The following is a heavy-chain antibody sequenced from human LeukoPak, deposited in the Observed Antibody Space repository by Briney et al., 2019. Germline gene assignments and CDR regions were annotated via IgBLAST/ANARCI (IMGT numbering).Heavy chain of an antibody. CDR2: IKQDGSEK. V-gene: IGHV3-7*03. CDR3: ARGSPGYSFGFSI. CDR1: GSTFRSYW. D-gene: IGHD5-18*01. Sequence: GRSLRLSCAASGSTFRSYWMNWVRQAPGKGLEWVANIKQDGSEKYYVDSVKGRFTISRDNAKNSVYLQLNSLRAEDTAVYFCARGSPGYSFGFSIWGQGTMVTVSS. J-gene: IGHJ3*02.